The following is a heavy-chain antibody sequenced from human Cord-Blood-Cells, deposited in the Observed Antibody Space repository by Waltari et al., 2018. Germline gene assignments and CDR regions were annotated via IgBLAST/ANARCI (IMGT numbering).Heavy chain of an antibody. CDR3: ARGEWELLRDAFDI. CDR1: GYTFTAHY. D-gene: IGHD1-26*01. CDR2: INPNRGGT. V-gene: IGHV1-2*02. J-gene: IGHJ3*02. Sequence: HVQLVQSGAEVKTPVASVKVSCKAYGYTFTAHYMHCVRQAPGQGLAWMGWINPNRGGTNYAQKFQGRVTMTRDTSISTAYMELSRLRSDDTAVYYCARGEWELLRDAFDIWGQGTMVTVSS.